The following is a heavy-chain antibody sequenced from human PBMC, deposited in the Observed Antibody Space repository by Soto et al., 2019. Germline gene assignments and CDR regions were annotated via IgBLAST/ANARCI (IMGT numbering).Heavy chain of an antibody. CDR2: INPHGGST. J-gene: IGHJ5*02. V-gene: IGHV1-46*01. D-gene: IGHD3-3*01. Sequence: ASVKVSCKXPGDTFTSYYLNWVRQAPGQGLEWMGVINPHGGSTKYAQKFQGRITMTRDTSRSTVYMELSSLRSDDTAIYYCARSSGGNFGIIIEGSNWFDPWGQGTLVTVSS. CDR3: ARSSGGNFGIIIEGSNWFDP. CDR1: GDTFTSYY.